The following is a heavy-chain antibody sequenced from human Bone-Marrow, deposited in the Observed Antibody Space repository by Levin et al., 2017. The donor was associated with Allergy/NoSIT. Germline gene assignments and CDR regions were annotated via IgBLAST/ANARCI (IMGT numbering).Heavy chain of an antibody. CDR2: IYWDDDK. CDR1: GFSLSTSGVG. J-gene: IGHJ4*02. V-gene: IGHV2-5*02. CDR3: AHRQSPRERPRDYGDYGFDY. Sequence: ESGPTLVKPTQTLTLTCTFSGFSLSTSGVGVGWIRQPPGKALEWLALIYWDDDKRYSPSLKSRLTITKDTSKNQVVLTMTNMDPVDTATYYCAHRQSPRERPRDYGDYGFDYWGQGTLVTVSS. D-gene: IGHD4-17*01.